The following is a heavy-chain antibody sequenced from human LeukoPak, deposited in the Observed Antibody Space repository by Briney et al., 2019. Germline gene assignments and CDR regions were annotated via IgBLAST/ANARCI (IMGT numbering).Heavy chain of an antibody. CDR3: ARLVGTYCSSTTCYARSYFDY. CDR1: GGSISSSSYY. Sequence: PSETLSLTCTVSGGSISSSSYYWGWIRQPPGKGLEWIGTIYYSGSTYYNPSLMSRLTISVDTSKNQFSLRLSSVTAADTAVYYCARLVGTYCSSTTCYARSYFDYWGQGTLVTVSS. D-gene: IGHD2-2*01. CDR2: IYYSGST. V-gene: IGHV4-39*01. J-gene: IGHJ4*02.